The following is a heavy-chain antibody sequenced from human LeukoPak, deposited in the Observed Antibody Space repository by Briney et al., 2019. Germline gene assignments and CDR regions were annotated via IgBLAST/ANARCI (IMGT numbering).Heavy chain of an antibody. D-gene: IGHD3-22*01. V-gene: IGHV3-30*14. Sequence: GGSLRLSCAASGFTFSSYAMHWVRQAPGKGLEWVAVISYDGSNKYYADSVKGRFTISRDNSKNTLYLQMHSLRAEDTAVYYCAGGSGYPIDYWGQGTLVTVSS. CDR3: AGGSGYPIDY. CDR2: ISYDGSNK. CDR1: GFTFSSYA. J-gene: IGHJ4*02.